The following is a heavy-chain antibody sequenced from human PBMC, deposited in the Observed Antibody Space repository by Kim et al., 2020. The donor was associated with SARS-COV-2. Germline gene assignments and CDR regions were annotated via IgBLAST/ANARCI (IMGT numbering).Heavy chain of an antibody. CDR1: GYSFTSYW. J-gene: IGHJ6*02. V-gene: IGHV5-51*01. CDR2: IYPGDSDT. CDR3: ARLSIAAATSTTYGMDV. Sequence: GESLKISCKGSGYSFTSYWIGWVRQMPGKGLEWMGIIYPGDSDTRYSPSFQGQVTISADKSISTAYLQWSSLKASDTAMYYCARLSIAAATSTTYGMDVWGQGTTVTVSS. D-gene: IGHD6-13*01.